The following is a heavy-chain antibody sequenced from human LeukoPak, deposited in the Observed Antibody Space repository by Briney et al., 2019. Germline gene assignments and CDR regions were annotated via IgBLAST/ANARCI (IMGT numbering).Heavy chain of an antibody. Sequence: ASVKVSCKASGYTFSNYVISWVRQAPGQGLQWMGWISGYNGNTNYAQNFQGRVTMTTETSATTAYMELRSLTSDDTAVYYCARDTGYSSRWSDYWGQGTLVIASS. CDR1: GYTFSNYV. J-gene: IGHJ4*02. V-gene: IGHV1-18*01. D-gene: IGHD6-13*01. CDR3: ARDTGYSSRWSDY. CDR2: ISGYNGNT.